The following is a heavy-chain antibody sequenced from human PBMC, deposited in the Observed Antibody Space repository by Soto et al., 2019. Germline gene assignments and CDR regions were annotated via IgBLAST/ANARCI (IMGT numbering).Heavy chain of an antibody. Sequence: PGGSVRLSCAASGFTFSSYAMSWVRQAPGKGLEWVSAISGSGGSTYYADSVKGRFTISRDNSKNTLYLQMNSLRAEDTAVYYCAKARGGFYGDYVLDYYYYMDVWGKGTTVTVSS. CDR2: ISGSGGST. D-gene: IGHD4-17*01. CDR1: GFTFSSYA. CDR3: AKARGGFYGDYVLDYYYYMDV. J-gene: IGHJ6*03. V-gene: IGHV3-23*01.